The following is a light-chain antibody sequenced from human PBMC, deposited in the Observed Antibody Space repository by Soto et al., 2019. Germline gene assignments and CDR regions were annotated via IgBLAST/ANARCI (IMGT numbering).Light chain of an antibody. CDR1: QSVRSY. V-gene: IGKV3-15*01. J-gene: IGKJ4*01. CDR2: GVS. CDR3: QQHNNWPLT. Sequence: EIVMTQSPATLSVSPGERATLSCRASQSVRSYLAWYQQKPGQAPSLLIYGVSIRATGIPARFSGSGSETDFTLTISSLQPADFAVYYCQQHNNWPLTFGGGTKVEI.